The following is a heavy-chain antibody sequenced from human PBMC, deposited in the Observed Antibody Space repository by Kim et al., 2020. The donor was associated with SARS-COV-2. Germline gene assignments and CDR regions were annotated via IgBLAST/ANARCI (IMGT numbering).Heavy chain of an antibody. J-gene: IGHJ4*02. CDR2: INQDGSEK. CDR1: GFTFSIYW. Sequence: GGSLRLSCAASGFTFSIYWMSWVRQAPGKGLEWVANINQDGSEKYYVDSVKGRFTISRDNAKNSLSLQMNSLRAEDTAVYYCARAGGTGSVDYWGQGTLVTVSS. V-gene: IGHV3-7*01. CDR3: ARAGGTGSVDY. D-gene: IGHD3-9*01.